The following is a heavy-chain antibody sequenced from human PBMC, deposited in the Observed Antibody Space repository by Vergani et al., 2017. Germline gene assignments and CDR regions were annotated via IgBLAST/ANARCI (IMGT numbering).Heavy chain of an antibody. J-gene: IGHJ4*02. D-gene: IGHD6-13*01. CDR1: GFTFSDYY. CDR3: ARKWYSSSWYYLDY. V-gene: IGHV3-11*05. CDR2: ISSSSSYT. Sequence: QVQLVESGGGLVKPGGSLRLSCAASGFTFSDYYMSWIRQAPGKGLEWVSYISSSSSYTNYADSVKGRFTISRDNAKNSLYLQVNSLRAEDTAVYYCARKWYSSSWYYLDYWGQGTLVTVSS.